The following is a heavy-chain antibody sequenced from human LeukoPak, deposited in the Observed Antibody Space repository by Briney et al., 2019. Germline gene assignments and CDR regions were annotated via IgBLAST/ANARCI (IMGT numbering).Heavy chain of an antibody. V-gene: IGHV3-30*18. CDR3: AKDVDPFGSGSYVEGFDY. D-gene: IGHD3-10*01. CDR1: GFTFSSYG. Sequence: PGGSLRLSCAASGFTFSSYGMHWVRQAPGKGLEWVAVISHDGTNQYYADSVKGRFTISRHNSKNTLYVQMNSLRAEDTAVYYCAKDVDPFGSGSYVEGFDYWGQGTLVTVSS. CDR2: ISHDGTNQ. J-gene: IGHJ4*02.